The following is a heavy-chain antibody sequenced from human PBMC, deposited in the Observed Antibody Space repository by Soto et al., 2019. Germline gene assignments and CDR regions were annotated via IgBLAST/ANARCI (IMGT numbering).Heavy chain of an antibody. CDR1: GFILSDCA. CDR2: ISSSSSVI. V-gene: IGHV3-48*01. D-gene: IGHD7-27*01. Sequence: ASLRLSCATSGFILSDCAMNWVRQAPGKGLEWVSYISSSSSVIDYADSVKGRFTVSRDNARNSLYLQMNSLRAEDTAVYYCARDLSWGSNWYYYLDVWGKGTTVTVSS. J-gene: IGHJ6*03. CDR3: ARDLSWGSNWYYYLDV.